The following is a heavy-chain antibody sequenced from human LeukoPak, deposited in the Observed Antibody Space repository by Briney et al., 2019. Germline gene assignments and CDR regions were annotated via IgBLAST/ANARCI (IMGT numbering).Heavy chain of an antibody. CDR2: ISYDGSNK. Sequence: GGSRRLSCAASGFTFSSYAMHWVRQAPGKGLEWVAVISYDGSNKYYADSVKGRFTISRDNSKNTLYLQMNSLRAEDTAVYYCARWTCSSTSCYASWFDPWGQGTLVTVSS. CDR1: GFTFSSYA. CDR3: ARWTCSSTSCYASWFDP. D-gene: IGHD2-2*01. V-gene: IGHV3-30*04. J-gene: IGHJ5*02.